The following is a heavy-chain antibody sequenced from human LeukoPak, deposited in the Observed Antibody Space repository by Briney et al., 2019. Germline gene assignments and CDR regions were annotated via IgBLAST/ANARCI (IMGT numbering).Heavy chain of an antibody. V-gene: IGHV1-2*02. J-gene: IGHJ4*02. CDR1: GYTFTGYY. Sequence: ASVKVSCKASGYTFTGYYMHWVRQAPGQGLEWMGWINPNSGGTHYVQKFQGRVTVTRDTSISTTYMDLSRLKSDDTAIYYCARKGEIYGDYDYWGQGTLVTVSS. CDR2: INPNSGGT. CDR3: ARKGEIYGDYDY. D-gene: IGHD4-17*01.